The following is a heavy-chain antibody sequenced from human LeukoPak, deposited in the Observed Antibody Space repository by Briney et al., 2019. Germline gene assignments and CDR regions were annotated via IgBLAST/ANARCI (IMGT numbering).Heavy chain of an antibody. CDR2: IKPDGSAK. CDR3: VRGSSGTVVRGIAWAWFDP. Sequence: GGSLRLSCTASGFTFTIYTMNWVRQAPGKGLEWVANIKPDGSAKHFVDSVRGRFTISRDNAKDSLYLQMNSLRAEDTAVYYCVRGSSGTVVRGIAWAWFDPWGQGTLVTVSS. V-gene: IGHV3-7*05. J-gene: IGHJ5*02. D-gene: IGHD3-10*01. CDR1: GFTFTIYT.